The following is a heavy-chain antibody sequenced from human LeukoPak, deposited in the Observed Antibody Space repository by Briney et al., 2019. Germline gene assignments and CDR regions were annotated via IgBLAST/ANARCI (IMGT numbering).Heavy chain of an antibody. D-gene: IGHD6-19*01. CDR1: GFTSSSYE. V-gene: IGHV3-48*03. CDR2: ISGSGSII. Sequence: PGGSLRLSCAASGFTSSSYEMNWVRQAPGKGLEWVSYISGSGSIIYYADSVKGRFTISRDNAKNSLYLQMNSLRAEDTAVYYCARGRYSSGWYYFDYWGQGTLVTVSS. J-gene: IGHJ4*02. CDR3: ARGRYSSGWYYFDY.